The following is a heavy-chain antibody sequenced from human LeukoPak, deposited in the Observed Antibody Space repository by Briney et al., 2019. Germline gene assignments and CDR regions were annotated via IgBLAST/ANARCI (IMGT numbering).Heavy chain of an antibody. CDR2: ISRSSDYK. J-gene: IGHJ4*02. D-gene: IGHD2-2*01. Sequence: PGGSLRLSCAASGFAFGDYHMSWIRQAPGKGLEWVSYISRSSDYKDFADSVRGRFTVSRDNAKNSMYLQMSSLRAEDTAMYYCAGPTCLRGAYCSTNFWGQGTLVTVSS. V-gene: IGHV3-11*03. CDR1: GFAFGDYH. CDR3: AGPTCLRGAYCSTNF.